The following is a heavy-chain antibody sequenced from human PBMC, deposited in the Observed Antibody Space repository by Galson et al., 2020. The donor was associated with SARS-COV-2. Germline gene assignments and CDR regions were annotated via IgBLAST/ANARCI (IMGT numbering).Heavy chain of an antibody. CDR2: IDYSGST. CDR1: GDSVNSDNYY. J-gene: IGHJ4*02. V-gene: IGHV4-61*01. CDR3: ARDLAYWCGDCYTFDH. D-gene: IGHD2-21*02. Sequence: SETLSLTCTVSGDSVNSDNYYWSWIRQPPGKGLEWIGYIDYSGSTNYNPSLKSRVTMSVDTSKNQFSLKLRSVTAADTAVYFCARDLAYWCGDCYTFDHWGQGILGTVSS.